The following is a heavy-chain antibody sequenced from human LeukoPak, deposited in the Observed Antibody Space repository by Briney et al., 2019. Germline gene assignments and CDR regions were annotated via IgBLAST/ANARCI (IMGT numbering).Heavy chain of an antibody. J-gene: IGHJ4*02. D-gene: IGHD3-3*02. V-gene: IGHV4-59*01. Sequence: SETLSLTCTVSGGSISSYYWSWIRQPPGKGLEWIGYIYYSGSTNYNPSLKSRVTISVDTSKNQFSLKLSSVTAADTAAYYCARGAFLEWLFFFDYWGQGTLVTVSS. CDR1: GGSISSYY. CDR2: IYYSGST. CDR3: ARGAFLEWLFFFDY.